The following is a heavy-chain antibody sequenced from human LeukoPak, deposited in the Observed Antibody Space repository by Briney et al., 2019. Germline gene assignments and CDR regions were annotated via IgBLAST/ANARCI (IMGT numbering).Heavy chain of an antibody. CDR1: GHTFTGYY. Sequence: ASVKVSCKASGHTFTGYYIHWVRQAPGQGLEWMGWINPNSGGTNYAQKFQGRVTMTRDTSISTAYMELSRLRSDDTAVYYCARERNPITIFGRGGWFDPWGQGTLVTVSS. CDR3: ARERNPITIFGRGGWFDP. J-gene: IGHJ5*02. V-gene: IGHV1-2*02. D-gene: IGHD3-3*01. CDR2: INPNSGGT.